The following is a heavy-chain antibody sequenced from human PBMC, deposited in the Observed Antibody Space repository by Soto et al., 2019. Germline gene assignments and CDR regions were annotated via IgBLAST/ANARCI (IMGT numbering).Heavy chain of an antibody. J-gene: IGHJ4*01. Sequence: EVQLVESGGGFVQPGGSLRLSCAASGFSFSSYAMSWVRQAPGKGLEWVSGISGRGGSTYYADSMKGRFTISRDNSKKPCYLQIHSLRAEVTGLYYCAKVWVRGSGSSRGYFDSWGQGTLVTVSS. CDR3: AKVWVRGSGSSRGYFDS. D-gene: IGHD3-10*01. V-gene: IGHV3-23*04. CDR2: ISGRGGST. CDR1: GFSFSSYA.